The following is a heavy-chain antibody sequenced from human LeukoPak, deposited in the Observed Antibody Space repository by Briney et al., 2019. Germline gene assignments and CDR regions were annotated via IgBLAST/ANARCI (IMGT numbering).Heavy chain of an antibody. V-gene: IGHV4-59*08. CDR3: ASTSMAYSSSWFFDY. CDR1: GGSISSYY. Sequence: SETLSLTCTVSGGSISSYYWSWIRQAPGKGLEWVGYIYYSGSTNYNPSLKSRVTISVDTSKNQFSLKLSSVTAADTAVYYCASTSMAYSSSWFFDYWGQGTLVTVSS. CDR2: IYYSGST. D-gene: IGHD6-13*01. J-gene: IGHJ4*02.